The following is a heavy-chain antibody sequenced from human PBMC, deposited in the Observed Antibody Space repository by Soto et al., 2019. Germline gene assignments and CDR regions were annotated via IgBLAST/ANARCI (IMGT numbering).Heavy chain of an antibody. Sequence: PGRSLRLSCAASGLTFSDYYMSLIRQAPGKGLEWVSYISSSSSYTNYADSVKGRFTISRDNAKNSLYLQMNSLRAEDTAVYYCARVKSDNWFDPWGQGTLVTVSS. J-gene: IGHJ5*02. V-gene: IGHV3-11*06. CDR1: GLTFSDYY. CDR3: ARVKSDNWFDP. CDR2: ISSSSSYT.